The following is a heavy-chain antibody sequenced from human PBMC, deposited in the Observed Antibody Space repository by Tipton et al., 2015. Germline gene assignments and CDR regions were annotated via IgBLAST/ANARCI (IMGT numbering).Heavy chain of an antibody. V-gene: IGHV4-39*07. Sequence: TLSLTCTVSGDSVSSGSYYWVWIRQPPGKGLEWIGAISHSGKTYSNPSLKSRVTISADTSKNQFSLKLTSVTAADTAVYYCACQDYDSLTRDYQTVDYWGQGTLVTVSS. D-gene: IGHD3-9*01. CDR1: GDSVSSGSYY. CDR2: ISHSGKT. J-gene: IGHJ4*02. CDR3: ACQDYDSLTRDYQTVDY.